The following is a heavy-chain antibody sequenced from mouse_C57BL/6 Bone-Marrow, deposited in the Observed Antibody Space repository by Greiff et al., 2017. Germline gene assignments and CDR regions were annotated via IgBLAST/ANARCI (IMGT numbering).Heavy chain of an antibody. CDR3: TRWLPFYAMDY. V-gene: IGHV1-15*01. J-gene: IGHJ4*01. D-gene: IGHD2-2*01. Sequence: QVQLQQSGAELVRPGASVTLSCKASGYTFTDYEMHWVKQTPVHGLEWIGVIDPETGGTAYNQKFKGKAILTADKSSSTAYMELRCLTSEDSAVYYCTRWLPFYAMDYWGQGTSVTVSS. CDR1: GYTFTDYE. CDR2: IDPETGGT.